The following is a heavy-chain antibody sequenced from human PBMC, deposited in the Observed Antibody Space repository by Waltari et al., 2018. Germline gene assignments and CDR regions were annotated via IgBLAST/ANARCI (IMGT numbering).Heavy chain of an antibody. CDR2: ISGSGGST. Sequence: EVQLLESGGGLVQPGGSLRLSCAASGFTFSSYAMSWVRQAPGKGLGWVSAISGSGGSTDYAGSVKSRLTIARDNSKNTLYLQMNSLRAEDTAVYYCAKDGSADIVVVPAAKGRLRIQLSIDYFDYWGQGTLVTVSS. D-gene: IGHD2-2*01. J-gene: IGHJ4*02. CDR1: GFTFSSYA. CDR3: AKDGSADIVVVPAAKGRLRIQLSIDYFDY. V-gene: IGHV3-23*01.